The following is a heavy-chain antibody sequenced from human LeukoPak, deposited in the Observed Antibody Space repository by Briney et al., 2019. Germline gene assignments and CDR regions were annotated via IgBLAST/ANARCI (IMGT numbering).Heavy chain of an antibody. CDR3: ARDPNYYYGMDV. CDR1: GYTFTGYY. Sequence: ASVKVSCKASGYTFTGYYMHWVRQAPGQGLEWMGRINPNSGGTNYAQKFQGRVTMTRDTSISTAYMELSRLRSDDTAAYYCARDPNYYYGMDVWGQGATVTVSS. V-gene: IGHV1-2*06. J-gene: IGHJ6*02. CDR2: INPNSGGT.